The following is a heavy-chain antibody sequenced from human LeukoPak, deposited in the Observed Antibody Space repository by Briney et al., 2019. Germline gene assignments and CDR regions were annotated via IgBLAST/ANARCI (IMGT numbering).Heavy chain of an antibody. CDR2: IYYSGST. Sequence: SETLSLTCTVSGGSISSYYWSWIRQPPGKGLEWIGYIYYSGSTNYNPSLKSRVTISVDTSKNQFSLKLSSVTAADTAVYYCARLLRYFDWLSYYMDVWGKGTTVTISS. J-gene: IGHJ6*03. CDR3: ARLLRYFDWLSYYMDV. V-gene: IGHV4-59*12. CDR1: GGSISSYY. D-gene: IGHD3-9*01.